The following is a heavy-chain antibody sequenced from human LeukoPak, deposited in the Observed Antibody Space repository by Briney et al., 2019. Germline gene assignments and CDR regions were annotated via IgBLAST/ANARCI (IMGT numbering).Heavy chain of an antibody. CDR2: ISSDGSDK. CDR3: AKLPYYQYYYGMDV. J-gene: IGHJ6*02. CDR1: GFTFSYYA. Sequence: GGSLRLSCAASGFTFSYYAMHWVRQAPGKGLEWVAFISSDGSDKYYADSMKGRFTISRDNSKNTLYLQMSSLRVEDTAAYYCAKLPYYQYYYGMDVWGQGTTVTVSS. V-gene: IGHV3-30-3*02.